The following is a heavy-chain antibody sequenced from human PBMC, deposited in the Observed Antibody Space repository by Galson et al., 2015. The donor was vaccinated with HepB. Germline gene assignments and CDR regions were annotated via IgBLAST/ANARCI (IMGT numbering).Heavy chain of an antibody. CDR1: GFTFSSYS. V-gene: IGHV3-21*01. CDR3: ARDLRIYYDSSGYYYFDY. J-gene: IGHJ4*02. Sequence: SLRLSCAASGFTFSSYSMNWVRQAPGKGLEWVSSISSSSSYIYYADSVKGRFTISRDNAKNSLYLQMNSLRAEDTAVYYCARDLRIYYDSSGYYYFDYWGQGTLVTVSS. D-gene: IGHD3-22*01. CDR2: ISSSSSYI.